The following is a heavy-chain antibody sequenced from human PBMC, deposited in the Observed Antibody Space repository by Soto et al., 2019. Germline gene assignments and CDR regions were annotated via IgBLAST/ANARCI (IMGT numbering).Heavy chain of an antibody. D-gene: IGHD3-10*01. CDR2: ISSSGTYI. V-gene: IGHV3-21*01. Sequence: PGGSLRLSCAASGFTFTTYSLTWVRQAPGKGLEWVSSISSSGTYIFYADSVKGRFTISRDNAKNSLYLQMNSLRAEDTAVYFCARDRARTTNAFDIWGQGTMVTVSS. J-gene: IGHJ3*02. CDR3: ARDRARTTNAFDI. CDR1: GFTFTTYS.